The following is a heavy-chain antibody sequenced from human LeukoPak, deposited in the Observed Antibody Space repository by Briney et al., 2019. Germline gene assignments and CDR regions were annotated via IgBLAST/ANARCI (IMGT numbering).Heavy chain of an antibody. CDR1: GFTFDDYA. Sequence: PGGSLRLSCAASGFTFDDYAMHWVRQAPGKGLEWVSAISGSGGSTYYADSVKGRFTISRDNSKNTLYLQMNSLRAEDTAVYYCAKVTLIDIVVVVAASTFDYWGQGTLVTVSS. J-gene: IGHJ4*02. CDR3: AKVTLIDIVVVVAASTFDY. CDR2: ISGSGGST. V-gene: IGHV3-23*01. D-gene: IGHD2-15*01.